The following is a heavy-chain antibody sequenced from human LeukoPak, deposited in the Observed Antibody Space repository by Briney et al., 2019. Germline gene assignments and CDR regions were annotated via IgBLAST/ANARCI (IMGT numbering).Heavy chain of an antibody. D-gene: IGHD3-3*01. J-gene: IGHJ5*02. CDR3: ARGSALRFLEWLSTGFDP. Sequence: ASVKVSCKASVYTFTGYYMHWVRQAPGQGLEWMRWINPNSGGTNYAQKFQGRVTMTRDTSISTAYMELSRLRSDDTAVYYCARGSALRFLEWLSTGFDPWGQGTLVTVSS. CDR1: VYTFTGYY. V-gene: IGHV1-2*02. CDR2: INPNSGGT.